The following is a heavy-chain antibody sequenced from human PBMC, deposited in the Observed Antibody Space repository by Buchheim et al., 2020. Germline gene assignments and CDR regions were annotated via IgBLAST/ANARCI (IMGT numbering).Heavy chain of an antibody. CDR3: AREGQDSYGYRYYFDY. CDR1: GFTFSSYS. V-gene: IGHV3-48*02. CDR2: ISTSSSII. Sequence: EVQLLESGGGLVQPGGSLRLSCAASGFTFSSYSMNWVRQAPGKGLEWVSYISTSSSIIYYADSVKGRFTISRDNAKNSLYLQMNSLRDEDTAVYYCAREGQDSYGYRYYFDYWGQGTL. D-gene: IGHD5-18*01. J-gene: IGHJ4*02.